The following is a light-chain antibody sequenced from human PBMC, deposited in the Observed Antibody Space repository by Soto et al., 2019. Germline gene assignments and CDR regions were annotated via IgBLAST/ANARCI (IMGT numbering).Light chain of an antibody. Sequence: QSVLTQPPSASGTPGQRVTISCSGSSSNIGSNYLYWYQQLPGTAPKLLIYRSNQRPSGVPDRFSGSKSDTSASLAISGLRSEDEADYYCAAWDDSLSGRVFGGGTKLTVL. CDR2: RSN. CDR3: AAWDDSLSGRV. J-gene: IGLJ2*01. V-gene: IGLV1-47*01. CDR1: SSNIGSNY.